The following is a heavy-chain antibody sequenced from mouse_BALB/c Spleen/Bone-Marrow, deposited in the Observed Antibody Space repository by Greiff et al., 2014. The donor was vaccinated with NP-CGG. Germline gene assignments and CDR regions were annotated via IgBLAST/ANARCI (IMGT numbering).Heavy chain of an antibody. CDR3: ARHHRYAYYFDY. D-gene: IGHD2-14*01. J-gene: IGHJ2*01. CDR2: IHPNSGNI. Sequence: QVQLQQSGSVLVRPGASVRLSCKASGYTFTSSWMHWAKQRPGQGPEWIGEIHPNSGNINYNEKFKGKATLTVDTSSSIVYVGLSSLTSEDSAVYYCARHHRYAYYFDYWGQGTTLTVSS. CDR1: GYTFTSSW. V-gene: IGHV1S130*01.